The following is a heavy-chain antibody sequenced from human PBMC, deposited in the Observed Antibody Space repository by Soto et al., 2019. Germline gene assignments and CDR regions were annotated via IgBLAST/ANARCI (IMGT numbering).Heavy chain of an antibody. CDR2: IYYSGST. V-gene: IGHV4-59*08. D-gene: IGHD2-2*01. CDR3: ARHGDCSSTSCPDYYYYYFMDF. CDR1: GGSISSYY. J-gene: IGHJ6*03. Sequence: SETLSLTCTVSGGSISSYYWSWIRQPPGKGLEWIGYIYYSGSTNYNPSLKSRVTISVDTSKNQFSLKLSSVTAADTAVYYCARHGDCSSTSCPDYYYYYFMDFWAKGTTVTVSS.